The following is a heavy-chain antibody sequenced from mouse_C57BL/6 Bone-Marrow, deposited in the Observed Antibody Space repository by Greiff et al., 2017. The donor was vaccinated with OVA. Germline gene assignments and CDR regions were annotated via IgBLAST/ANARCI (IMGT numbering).Heavy chain of an antibody. CDR3: ARDHETSYFDY. Sequence: EVQGVESGGGLVKPGGSLKLSCAASGFTFSSYAMSWVRQTPEKRLEWVATISDGGSYTYYPDNVKGRFTISRDNAKNNLYLQMSHLKSEDTAMYYCARDHETSYFDYWGQGTTLTVSS. CDR1: GFTFSSYA. J-gene: IGHJ2*01. V-gene: IGHV5-4*01. CDR2: ISDGGSYT.